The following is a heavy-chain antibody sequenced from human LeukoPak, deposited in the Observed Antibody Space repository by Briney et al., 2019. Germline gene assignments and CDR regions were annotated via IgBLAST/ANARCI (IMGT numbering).Heavy chain of an antibody. V-gene: IGHV1-69*13. Sequence: GASVKVSCKASGGTFSSYAISWVRQAPGQGLEWMGGIIPIFGTANYAQKFHGRVTITADESTSTAYMELSSLRSEDTAVYYCARDFRVYSSSWYWFDPWGQGTLVTVSS. J-gene: IGHJ5*02. CDR1: GGTFSSYA. CDR2: IIPIFGTA. CDR3: ARDFRVYSSSWYWFDP. D-gene: IGHD6-13*01.